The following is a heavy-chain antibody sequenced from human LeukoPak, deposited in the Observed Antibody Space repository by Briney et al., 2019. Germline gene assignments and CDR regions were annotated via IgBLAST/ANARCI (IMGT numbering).Heavy chain of an antibody. CDR1: GYSFTSYW. Sequence: GESLKISCKGSGYSFTSYWIAWVRQMPGKGLDWMGIIYPGDSDTRYSPSFQGQVTMSGDKSISTAYLQWSSLKASDTAMYYCARAFDYGDLPIDYWGQGTLVTVSS. CDR2: IYPGDSDT. V-gene: IGHV5-51*01. J-gene: IGHJ4*02. D-gene: IGHD4-17*01. CDR3: ARAFDYGDLPIDY.